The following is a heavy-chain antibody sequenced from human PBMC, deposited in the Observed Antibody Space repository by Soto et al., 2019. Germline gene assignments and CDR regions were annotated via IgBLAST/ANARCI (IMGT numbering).Heavy chain of an antibody. D-gene: IGHD3-10*01. CDR2: INAGNGDT. J-gene: IGHJ4*02. V-gene: IGHV1-3*01. CDR3: AREGKVY. Sequence: QVQLVQSGAEVKKPGASVKVSCKASGYSFTDYGMHWVRQAPGQSLEWMGWINAGNGDTKYSQKFQARVTITRDTAASTAYRELSSLRSEDTAVYYCAREGKVYWGQGTLVTVSS. CDR1: GYSFTDYG.